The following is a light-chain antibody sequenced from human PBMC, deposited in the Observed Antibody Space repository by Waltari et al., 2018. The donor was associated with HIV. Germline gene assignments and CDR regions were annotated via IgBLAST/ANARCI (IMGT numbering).Light chain of an antibody. CDR2: DVF. V-gene: IGLV2-14*03. CDR3: SSYTTTNTII. Sequence: QSALTQPASVSGSPGQSITISCTGTRSDIGAYDLVSWYRQHPDKAPQLLIYDVFYRPSGVSHRFSGSKSGNTASLTISGLQAEDEAVYSCSSYTTTNTIIFGGGTKLTVL. CDR1: RSDIGAYDL. J-gene: IGLJ2*01.